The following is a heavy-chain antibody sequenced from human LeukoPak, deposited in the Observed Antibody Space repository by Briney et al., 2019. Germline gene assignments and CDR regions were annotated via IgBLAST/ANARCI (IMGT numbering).Heavy chain of an antibody. CDR3: ARDDYDILTGSHHGFDY. CDR1: GGSISSYY. J-gene: IGHJ4*02. V-gene: IGHV4-59*01. D-gene: IGHD3-9*01. CDR2: IYYSGST. Sequence: PSETLSLTCTVSGGSISSYYWSWIRQPPGKGLEWIGYIYYSGSTNYNPSLKSRVTILVDTSKNQFSLKLSSVTAADTAVYYCARDDYDILTGSHHGFDYWGQGTLVTVSS.